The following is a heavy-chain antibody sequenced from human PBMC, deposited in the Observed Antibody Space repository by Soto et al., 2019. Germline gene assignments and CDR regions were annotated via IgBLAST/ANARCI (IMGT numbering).Heavy chain of an antibody. CDR2: IYSGGST. J-gene: IGHJ6*01. D-gene: IGHD3-10*01. V-gene: IGHV3-53*01. Sequence: PWGSXRLCCASSVFTGISNYISVFRHAPGKGLECVSVIYSGGSTYYADSVKGRFTISRDNSKNTLYLQMNSLRAEDTAVYYCARVRRYYGSGSYYGTAVWDKRPRSPSTQ. CDR1: VFTGISNY. CDR3: ARVRRYYGSGSYYGTAV.